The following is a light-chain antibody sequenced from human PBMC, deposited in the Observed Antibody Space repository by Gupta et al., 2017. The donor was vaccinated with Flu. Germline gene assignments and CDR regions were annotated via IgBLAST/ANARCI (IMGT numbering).Light chain of an antibody. CDR3: YSYGNTL. CDR2: GAT. Sequence: ELVLTQSPVTLSLSPGERVTLSCRASQTISSNYLAWYQQKFGQAPRLLIYGATNRATGIPDRFSGSGSGADFTLTISRLETEDFAVYYCYSYGNTLFGGGTKVEIK. V-gene: IGKV3-20*01. CDR1: QTISSNY. J-gene: IGKJ4*01.